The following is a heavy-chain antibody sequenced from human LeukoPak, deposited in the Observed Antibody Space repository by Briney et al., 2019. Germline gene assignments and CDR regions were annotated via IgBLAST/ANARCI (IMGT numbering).Heavy chain of an antibody. CDR2: MNPNSGNT. CDR1: GYTFTSYD. V-gene: IGHV1-8*01. Sequence: ASVKVSCKASGYTFTSYDINWVRQATGQGLEWMGWMNPNSGNTGYAQKFQGRVTITRNTSISTAYMELSSLRSEDTAVYYCARGHIVVVTGHDAFDIWGQGTMVTVSS. J-gene: IGHJ3*02. CDR3: ARGHIVVVTGHDAFDI. D-gene: IGHD2-21*02.